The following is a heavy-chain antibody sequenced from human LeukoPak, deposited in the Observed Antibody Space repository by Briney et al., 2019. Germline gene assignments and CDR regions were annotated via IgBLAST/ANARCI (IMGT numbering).Heavy chain of an antibody. J-gene: IGHJ4*02. CDR3: ASRSNSGYEFFDY. CDR2: IYPGDSGT. V-gene: IGHV5-51*01. D-gene: IGHD5-12*01. CDR1: GHSFSSYW. Sequence: GESLKISCKGSGHSFSSYWIGWVRQMPGKGLEWMGIIYPGDSGTRYNPSFQGQVTISADKSISTAYLQWSSLKASDTAMYYCASRSNSGYEFFDYWGQGTLVTVSS.